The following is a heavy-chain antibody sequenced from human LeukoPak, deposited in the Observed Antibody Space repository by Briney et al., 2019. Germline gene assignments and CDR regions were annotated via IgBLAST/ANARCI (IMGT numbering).Heavy chain of an antibody. CDR3: AKSYGGRCGSTSCYALFDY. CDR2: ISGSGGST. Sequence: GGSLRLSCAASGFTFSSYAMSWVRQAPGKGLEWVSAISGSGGSTYYADSVKGRFTISRDNSKNTLYLQMNSLRAEDTAVYYCAKSYGGRCGSTSCYALFDYWGQGTLVTVSS. V-gene: IGHV3-23*01. D-gene: IGHD2-2*01. J-gene: IGHJ4*02. CDR1: GFTFSSYA.